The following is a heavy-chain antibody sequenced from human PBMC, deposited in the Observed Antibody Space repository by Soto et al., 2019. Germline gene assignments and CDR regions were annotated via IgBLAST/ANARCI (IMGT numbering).Heavy chain of an antibody. CDR3: ARRHDYGDLFVY. J-gene: IGHJ4*02. D-gene: IGHD4-17*01. V-gene: IGHV3-48*01. CDR2: ISSSSSTI. Sequence: EVQLVESGGGLVQPGGSLRLSCAASGFTFSSYSMNWVRQAPGKGLEWVSYISSSSSTIYYADSVKGRFTISRDNANNSLYLQINSLSADDTAVYEGARRHDYGDLFVYWCQGTLVSVCS. CDR1: GFTFSSYS.